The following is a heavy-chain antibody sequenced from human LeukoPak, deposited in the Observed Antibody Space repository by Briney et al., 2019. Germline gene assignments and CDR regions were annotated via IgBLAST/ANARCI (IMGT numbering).Heavy chain of an antibody. J-gene: IGHJ6*02. D-gene: IGHD1-26*01. CDR2: IYYSGST. Sequence: PSQTLSLTCTVSGGSISSGGYYWRWIRQHPGKGLEWIGYIYYSGSTYYNPSLKGRVTISVDTSKNQFSLKLSSVTAADTAVYYCAREGSGSYLHYYYYYGMDVWGQGTTVTVSS. CDR3: AREGSGSYLHYYYYYGMDV. V-gene: IGHV4-31*03. CDR1: GGSISSGGYY.